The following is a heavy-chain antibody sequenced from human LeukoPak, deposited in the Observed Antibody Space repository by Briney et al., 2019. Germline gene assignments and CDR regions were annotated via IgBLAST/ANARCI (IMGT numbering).Heavy chain of an antibody. CDR2: IRYDGSNK. J-gene: IGHJ3*02. Sequence: GGSLRLSCAASGFTFSSYGMHWVRQAPGKGLEWVAFIRYDGSNKYYADSVKGRFTISRDNSKNTLYLQMNSLRAEDTAVYYCAKTPYYDFWSGYLGAFDIWGQGTMVTVSS. V-gene: IGHV3-30*02. CDR3: AKTPYYDFWSGYLGAFDI. D-gene: IGHD3-3*01. CDR1: GFTFSSYG.